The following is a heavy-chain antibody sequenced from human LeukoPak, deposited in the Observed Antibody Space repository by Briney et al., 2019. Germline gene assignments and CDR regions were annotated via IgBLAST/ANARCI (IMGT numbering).Heavy chain of an antibody. D-gene: IGHD6-19*01. CDR3: ARGNLAGGYYFYYMDV. CDR1: GFTFSSYW. V-gene: IGHV3-7*01. Sequence: GGSLRLSCAASGFTFSSYWMSWVRQAPGKGLEWVANIKQGGSEKYYVDSVKGRFTISRDNAKNSLYLQMNSLRVEDTAVYYCARGNLAGGYYFYYMDVWGKGTTVTVSS. J-gene: IGHJ6*03. CDR2: IKQGGSEK.